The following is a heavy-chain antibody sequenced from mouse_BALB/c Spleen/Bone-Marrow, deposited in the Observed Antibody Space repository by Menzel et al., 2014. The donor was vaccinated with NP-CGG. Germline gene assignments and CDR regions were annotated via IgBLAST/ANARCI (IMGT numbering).Heavy chain of an antibody. CDR2: INPDSSTI. CDR3: ATMHYYGFFAY. V-gene: IGHV4-1*02. Sequence: EVKLMESGGGLVQPGGSLKLSCAASGFDFSRYWMSWVRQAPGKGLEWIGEINPDSSTINYTPSLKDKFIISRDNAKNTLYLQMNKVRSEDTALYYCATMHYYGFFAYWGQGTLVTVSA. CDR1: GFDFSRYW. J-gene: IGHJ3*01. D-gene: IGHD1-2*01.